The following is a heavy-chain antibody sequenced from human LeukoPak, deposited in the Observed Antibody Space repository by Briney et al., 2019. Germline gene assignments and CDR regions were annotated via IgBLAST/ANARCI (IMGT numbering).Heavy chain of an antibody. D-gene: IGHD3-22*01. CDR3: ARLWDYYDKGYFDY. CDR1: GGSISSYY. J-gene: IGHJ4*02. V-gene: IGHV4-4*09. Sequence: SETLSLTCTVSGGSISSYYWSWIRQPPGKGLEWIGYIYTSGSTSYNPSLKSRVTISVDTSKNQFSLKLSSVTAADTAVYYCARLWDYYDKGYFDYWGQGTLVTVSS. CDR2: IYTSGST.